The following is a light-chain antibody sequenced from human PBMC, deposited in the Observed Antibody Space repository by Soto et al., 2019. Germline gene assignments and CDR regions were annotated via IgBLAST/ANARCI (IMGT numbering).Light chain of an antibody. Sequence: IQLTPSPSSLSASVGDRGTITYRASQGISSYLAWYQQTXGKAPKXXIYKASTLKSGVPSRGSRRGAGTDCTRTISSLQPDDFATDYCQQYSLYTITFGPGTRLEIK. J-gene: IGKJ5*01. CDR2: KAS. CDR3: QQYSLYTIT. CDR1: QGISSY. V-gene: IGKV1-5*03.